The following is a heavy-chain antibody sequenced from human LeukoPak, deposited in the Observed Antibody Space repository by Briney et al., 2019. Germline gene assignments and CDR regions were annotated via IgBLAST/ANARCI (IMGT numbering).Heavy chain of an antibody. Sequence: PGGSLRLSCAASGFTFSIYAMSWVRQAPRHGLEGFSAITASDGSTYYADTVKGRFTISRNNSKDTLDLQTNSLRAEDTAIYYCAKDSRDYKFRTGYYFDHWGKGTLVTVSS. D-gene: IGHD4-11*01. CDR1: GFTFSIYA. CDR2: ITASDGST. CDR3: AKDSRDYKFRTGYYFDH. J-gene: IGHJ4*02. V-gene: IGHV3-23*01.